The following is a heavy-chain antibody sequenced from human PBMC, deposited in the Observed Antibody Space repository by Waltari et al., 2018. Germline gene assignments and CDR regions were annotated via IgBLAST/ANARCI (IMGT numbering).Heavy chain of an antibody. V-gene: IGHV6-1*01. Sequence: WNWIRQSPSRGLEWLGRTYYRSKWYNDYAVSVKSRITINPDTSKNQFSLQLNSVTPEDTAVYYCARAIVVVPAAASYYYYGMDVWGQGTTVTVSS. D-gene: IGHD2-2*01. J-gene: IGHJ6*02. CDR3: ARAIVVVPAAASYYYYGMDV. CDR2: TYYRSKWYN.